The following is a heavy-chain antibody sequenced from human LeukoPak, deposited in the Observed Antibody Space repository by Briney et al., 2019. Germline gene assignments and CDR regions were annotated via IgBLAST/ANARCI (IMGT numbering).Heavy chain of an antibody. CDR2: IHYSGST. CDR3: ARGEWDYLFDY. CDR1: GGSINNYY. Sequence: KASETLSPTCTVSGGSINNYYWTWIRQPPGKGLEWIGYIHYSGSTNYNPSLKSRVTISVDTSKNQFSLKLSSVTAADTAVYYCARGEWDYLFDYWGQGTLVTVSS. J-gene: IGHJ4*02. D-gene: IGHD1-7*01. V-gene: IGHV4-59*01.